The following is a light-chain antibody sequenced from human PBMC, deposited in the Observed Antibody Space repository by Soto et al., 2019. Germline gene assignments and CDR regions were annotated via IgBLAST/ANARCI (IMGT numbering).Light chain of an antibody. CDR2: LNSDGSH. Sequence: QLVLTQSPSASASLGASVKLTCTLSSGHTNYAIAWHQQQPGKGPRYLMKLNSDGSHTKGGGIPDRFSGSISGTERYLTISSLQSEDEADYYCQTWGTGIRVFGGGTKLTVL. CDR3: QTWGTGIRV. V-gene: IGLV4-69*01. CDR1: SGHTNYA. J-gene: IGLJ2*01.